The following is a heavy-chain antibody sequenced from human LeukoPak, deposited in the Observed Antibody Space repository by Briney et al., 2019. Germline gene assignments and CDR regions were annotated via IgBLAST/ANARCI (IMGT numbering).Heavy chain of an antibody. Sequence: GGSLRLSCAASGFTFSSYAMHWVRQAPGKWLEWVALISYDGSINDYADSVKGRFTISRDNSKNTLYLQMNSLRADDTAMYYCARGSYSSSWKTFDYWGQGTLVTVSS. CDR1: GFTFSSYA. D-gene: IGHD6-13*01. V-gene: IGHV3-30*04. J-gene: IGHJ4*02. CDR3: ARGSYSSSWKTFDY. CDR2: ISYDGSIN.